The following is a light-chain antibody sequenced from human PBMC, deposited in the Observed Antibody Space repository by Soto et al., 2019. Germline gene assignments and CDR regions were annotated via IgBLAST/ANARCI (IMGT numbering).Light chain of an antibody. V-gene: IGLV2-11*01. Sequence: QSVLTQPCSVSGSPGQSVTISCTGTSSVVGGYNYVSWYQQHPGKAPKLMIYDVSKRPSGVPDRFSGSKSGNTASLTISGLQAEDEADYYCCSYAGSYTFPFGTGTKVTVL. CDR2: DVS. J-gene: IGLJ1*01. CDR3: CSYAGSYTFP. CDR1: SSVVGGYNY.